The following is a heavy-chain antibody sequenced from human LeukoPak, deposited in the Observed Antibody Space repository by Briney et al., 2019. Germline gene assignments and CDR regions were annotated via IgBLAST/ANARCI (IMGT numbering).Heavy chain of an antibody. Sequence: GGSLRLSCAASGFTFSSYWMSWVRQAPGKGLEWVANIKQDGSEKYYVDSVKGRFTISRDNAKNSLYLQMNSLRAEDTAVYYCARDQSSSWYNFDYWGQGTLVTVSS. CDR2: IKQDGSEK. CDR3: ARDQSSSWYNFDY. V-gene: IGHV3-7*01. D-gene: IGHD6-13*01. J-gene: IGHJ4*02. CDR1: GFTFSSYW.